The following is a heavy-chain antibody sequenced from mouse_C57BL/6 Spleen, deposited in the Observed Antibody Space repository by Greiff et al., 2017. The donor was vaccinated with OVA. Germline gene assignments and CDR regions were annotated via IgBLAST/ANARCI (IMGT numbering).Heavy chain of an antibody. V-gene: IGHV1-76*01. CDR3: ARSTIYYGTLYYFDY. Sequence: QVQLQQSGAELVRPGASVKLSCKASGYTFTDYYINWVKQRPGQGLEWIARIYPGSGNTYYNEKFKGKATLTAEKSSSTAYMQLSSLTSEDSAVYFCARSTIYYGTLYYFDYWGQGTTLTVSS. J-gene: IGHJ2*01. CDR1: GYTFTDYY. D-gene: IGHD2-1*01. CDR2: IYPGSGNT.